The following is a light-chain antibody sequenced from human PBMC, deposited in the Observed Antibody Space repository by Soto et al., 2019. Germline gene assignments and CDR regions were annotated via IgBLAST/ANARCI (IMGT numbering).Light chain of an antibody. CDR2: WAS. J-gene: IGKJ4*02. Sequence: DIVMTQSPDSLAVSLGERATINCKSSQSVLYTSNSKNYLAWYQQKPGQPPKLLIYWASTRESGVPDRFSGSESGTDFTLTISSLQAEDVAVYYCQQYYSIPLTCGGGTKVDIK. V-gene: IGKV4-1*01. CDR3: QQYYSIPLT. CDR1: QSVLYTSNSKNY.